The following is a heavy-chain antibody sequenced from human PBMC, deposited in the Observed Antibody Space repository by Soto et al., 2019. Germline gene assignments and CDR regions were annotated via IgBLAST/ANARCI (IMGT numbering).Heavy chain of an antibody. CDR1: RGPISTYY. D-gene: IGHD6-13*01. V-gene: IGHV4-59*01. Sequence: PSETLSLTCTVSRGPISTYYWSWIRQPPGKGLECIGYIYYNGNTNYNPSLKSRLTISVDTSKNQFTLHLTSVTVEDTAVYYCATSYGNAWYTYWGQGTQVTVSS. CDR3: ATSYGNAWYTY. J-gene: IGHJ4*02. CDR2: IYYNGNT.